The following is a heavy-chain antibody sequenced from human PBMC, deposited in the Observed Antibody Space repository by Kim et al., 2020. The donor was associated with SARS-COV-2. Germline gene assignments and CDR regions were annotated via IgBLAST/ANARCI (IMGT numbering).Heavy chain of an antibody. J-gene: IGHJ1*01. CDR3: ARGRFTTIFGVTIRTDGLDND. CDR2: MHRYSGTA. D-gene: IGHD3-3*01. V-gene: IGHV1-8*01. Sequence: ITRRRQAPVKGLEWMGWMHRYSGTAGYEQAFQGRVTMTSDTSISTAYMELRGLGSDDTAVYYCARGRFTTIFGVTIRTDGLDNDWGQGTLAT.